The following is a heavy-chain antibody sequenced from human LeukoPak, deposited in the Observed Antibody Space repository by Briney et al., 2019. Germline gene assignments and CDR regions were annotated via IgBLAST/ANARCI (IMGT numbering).Heavy chain of an antibody. Sequence: PGGSLRLSCAASGFTFSNYGMHWVRQAPGKGLEWLTFIRYDGSDKYYADSVKGRFTISRDNSKNTLYLQMNSLRAEDTAVYYCAKMLATIGFGHYFDYWGQGTLVTVSS. CDR3: AKMLATIGFGHYFDY. J-gene: IGHJ4*02. V-gene: IGHV3-30*02. CDR2: IRYDGSDK. D-gene: IGHD5-12*01. CDR1: GFTFSNYG.